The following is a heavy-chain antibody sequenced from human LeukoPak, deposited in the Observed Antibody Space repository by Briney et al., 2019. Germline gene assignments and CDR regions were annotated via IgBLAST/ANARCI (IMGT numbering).Heavy chain of an antibody. CDR2: INPNSGGT. CDR3: ARGSMVVTSPFDY. V-gene: IGHV1-2*06. Sequence: GASVKVSCKASGYTFTGYYMHWVRQAPGQGLEWMGRINPNSGGTNYAQKFQGRVTMTRDTSISTAYMELSRLRSDDTAVYYCARGSMVVTSPFDYWGQGTLVTVSS. CDR1: GYTFTGYY. D-gene: IGHD4-23*01. J-gene: IGHJ4*02.